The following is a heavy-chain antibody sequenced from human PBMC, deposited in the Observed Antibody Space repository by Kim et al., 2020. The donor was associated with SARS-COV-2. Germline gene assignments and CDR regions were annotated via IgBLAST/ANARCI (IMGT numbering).Heavy chain of an antibody. Sequence: SASRYADSVKGRFTISRDSAKNTRYLQMNSLRVEDTAVYYCARGTSHAFDRWGQGSLVTVSS. CDR3: ARGTSHAFDR. D-gene: IGHD3-10*01. J-gene: IGHJ5*02. V-gene: IGHV3-74*01. CDR2: SAS.